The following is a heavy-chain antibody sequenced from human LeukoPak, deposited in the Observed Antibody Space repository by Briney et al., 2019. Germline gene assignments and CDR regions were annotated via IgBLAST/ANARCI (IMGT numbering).Heavy chain of an antibody. CDR3: ARDRLVVVVAATTPNYYYGMDV. D-gene: IGHD2-15*01. Sequence: PSGTLSLTCAVSGGSISSSNWWSWVRQPPGKGLEWIGEIYHSGSTNYNPSLKSRVTISVDKSKNQFSLKLSSVTAADTAVYYCARDRLVVVVAATTPNYYYGMDVWGQGTTVTVSS. J-gene: IGHJ6*02. CDR1: GGSISSSNW. V-gene: IGHV4-4*02. CDR2: IYHSGST.